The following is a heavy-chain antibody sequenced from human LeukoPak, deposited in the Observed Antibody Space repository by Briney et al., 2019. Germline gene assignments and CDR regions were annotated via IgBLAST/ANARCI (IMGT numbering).Heavy chain of an antibody. Sequence: GGSLRLSCAASGFTFSSYAMSWVRQAPGKGLEWVSAISGSGGSTYYADSVKGRFTISRDNSKNTLYLQMNSLRAEDTAVYYCASLEEVRYFDWLLYPPVYYYYYYMDVWGKGTTVTISS. CDR2: ISGSGGST. V-gene: IGHV3-23*01. CDR3: ASLEEVRYFDWLLYPPVYYYYYYMDV. CDR1: GFTFSSYA. D-gene: IGHD3-9*01. J-gene: IGHJ6*03.